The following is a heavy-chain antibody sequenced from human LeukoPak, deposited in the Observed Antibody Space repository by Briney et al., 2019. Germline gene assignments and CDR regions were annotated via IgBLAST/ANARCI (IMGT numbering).Heavy chain of an antibody. CDR2: IFGSGGSA. D-gene: IGHD2-15*01. CDR3: AKTTTGYSSGRYPAWPIDY. J-gene: IGHJ4*02. Sequence: TGGSLRLSCAASGFTFGSYAMYWVRQAPGKGLEWVSGIFGSGGSAHYADSVKGRFTISRDSSKNTVYLQMDSLRAEDTATYYCAKTTTGYSSGRYPAWPIDYWGQGTLVTVSS. V-gene: IGHV3-23*01. CDR1: GFTFGSYA.